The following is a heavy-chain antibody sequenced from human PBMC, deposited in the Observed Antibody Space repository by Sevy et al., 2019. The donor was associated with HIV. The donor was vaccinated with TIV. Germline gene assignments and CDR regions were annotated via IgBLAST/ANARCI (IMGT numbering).Heavy chain of an antibody. V-gene: IGHV4-4*02. CDR3: ARGGETPRGFDP. Sequence: LLQASETLSLTCAVSGGSISSVNWWHWVRQPPGKGLEWIGEIYHSGSTNYNPSLKSRVTISVDNSKNQFSLKLSSVTAAETAVYYCARGGETPRGFDPWGQGSLVTVSS. CDR1: GGSISSVNW. J-gene: IGHJ5*02. D-gene: IGHD3-16*01. CDR2: IYHSGST.